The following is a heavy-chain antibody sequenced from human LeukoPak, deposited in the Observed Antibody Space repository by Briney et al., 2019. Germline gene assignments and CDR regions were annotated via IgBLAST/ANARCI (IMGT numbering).Heavy chain of an antibody. CDR2: ISYSGST. D-gene: IGHD2-2*01. J-gene: IGHJ3*02. CDR1: GGSISSSSHY. V-gene: IGHV4-39*01. CDR3: ARQNQLLDLWTDAFDI. Sequence: SETLSLTCTVSGGSISSSSHYWGWIRQPPGKGLEWIGSISYSGSTNYNPSLKSRVTISVDTSKNQFSLKLSSVTAADTAVYYCARQNQLLDLWTDAFDIWGQGTMVTVSS.